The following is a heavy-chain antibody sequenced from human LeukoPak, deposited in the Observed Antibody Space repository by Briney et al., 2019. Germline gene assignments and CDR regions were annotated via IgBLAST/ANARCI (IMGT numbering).Heavy chain of an antibody. J-gene: IGHJ3*02. V-gene: IGHV3-30*02. CDR3: ARDRGYSYGYSFLSDAFDI. Sequence: GGSLRLSCAASGFPFSSYGMHWVRQAPGKGLQWVAFIRYDGNNKYYADSVKGRFTIFRDNSKNTLSLQVNSLRVEDTAVYYCARDRGYSYGYSFLSDAFDIWGQGTMVTVSS. CDR1: GFPFSSYG. CDR2: IRYDGNNK. D-gene: IGHD5-18*01.